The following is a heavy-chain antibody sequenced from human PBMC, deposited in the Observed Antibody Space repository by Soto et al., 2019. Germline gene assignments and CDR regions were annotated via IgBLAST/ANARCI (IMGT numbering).Heavy chain of an antibody. CDR3: ARPQGTTPAVWYFDL. J-gene: IGHJ2*01. CDR1: GDYISSHY. Sequence: QVQLQESGPGLVKPSETLSLTCTVSGDYISSHYWSWIRQPPGKGLEWIGYVYHSGKTDSNPSLESRVTISMDTSKNQISLRLPSVTAADTAVYYCARPQGTTPAVWYFDLWGRGTLVTVSS. V-gene: IGHV4-59*08. D-gene: IGHD2-2*01. CDR2: VYHSGKT.